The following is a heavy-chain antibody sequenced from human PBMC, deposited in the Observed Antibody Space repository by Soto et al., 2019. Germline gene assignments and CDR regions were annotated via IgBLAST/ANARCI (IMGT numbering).Heavy chain of an antibody. D-gene: IGHD4-17*01. CDR3: AKGNYGDGAAFDI. Sequence: EVQLLESGGGLVQPGGSLRLSCAASGFTFSSYAMSWVRQAPGKGLEWVSAISGSGGSTYYADSVKGGFTIFRNNPKNTLYLQMNSLRAEDTAVYYCAKGNYGDGAAFDIWGQGTMVTVSS. CDR2: ISGSGGST. V-gene: IGHV3-23*01. J-gene: IGHJ3*02. CDR1: GFTFSSYA.